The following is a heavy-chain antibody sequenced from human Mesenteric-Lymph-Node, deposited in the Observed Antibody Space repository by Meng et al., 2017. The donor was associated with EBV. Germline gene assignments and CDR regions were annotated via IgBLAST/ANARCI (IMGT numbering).Heavy chain of an antibody. V-gene: IGHV2-5*02. CDR2: IYWDDDK. CDR1: GFSLSTSGVG. Sequence: QITLKESGPTLVKPTQPLTLTCTFSGFSLSTSGVGVGWIRQPPGKALEWLALIYWDDDKRYSPSLKSRLTITKDTSKNQVVLTMTNMDPVDTGTYYCAHRRLGVGPSDYWGQGTLVTVSS. CDR3: AHRRLGVGPSDY. D-gene: IGHD1-26*01. J-gene: IGHJ4*02.